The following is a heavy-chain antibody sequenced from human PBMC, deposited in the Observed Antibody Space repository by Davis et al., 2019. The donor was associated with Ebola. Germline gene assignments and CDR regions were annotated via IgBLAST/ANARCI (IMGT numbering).Heavy chain of an antibody. J-gene: IGHJ2*01. CDR2: ISSGSASL. D-gene: IGHD5-24*01. Sequence: GGSLRLSCAASGFTFSSYSMNWVRQAPGKGLEWVSYISSGSASLYYADSVKGRFTISRDNAKNSLYLQMNSLRDEDTAVYYCARRRWLQSYWYFDLWGRGTLVTVSS. V-gene: IGHV3-48*02. CDR1: GFTFSSYS. CDR3: ARRRWLQSYWYFDL.